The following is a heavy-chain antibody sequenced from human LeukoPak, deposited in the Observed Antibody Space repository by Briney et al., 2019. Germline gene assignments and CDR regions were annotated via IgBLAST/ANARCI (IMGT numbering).Heavy chain of an antibody. V-gene: IGHV4-34*01. Sequence: SETLSLTCAVYGGSFSGYYWSWIRQPPGKGLEWIGEINHSGSTNYNPSLKSRVTISVDTSKNQFSLKLSSVTAADTAVYYCARGVVVVLAAIRVNDAFDIWGQGTMVTVSS. CDR3: ARGVVVVLAAIRVNDAFDI. CDR2: INHSGST. D-gene: IGHD2-2*01. CDR1: GGSFSGYY. J-gene: IGHJ3*02.